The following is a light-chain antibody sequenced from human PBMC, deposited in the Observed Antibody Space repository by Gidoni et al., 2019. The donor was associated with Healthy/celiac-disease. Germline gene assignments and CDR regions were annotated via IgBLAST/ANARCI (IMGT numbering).Light chain of an antibody. CDR2: DNN. Sequence: QSVLTQPPSVSAAPGQKDTISCSGSSSNIGKNYVSWYQQLPGTAPKLLIYDNNKRPSGIPDRFSCSQSGTSATLGITGLQTGDEADYYCGTWDSSLSAVWVFGGGTKLTVL. CDR3: GTWDSSLSAVWV. CDR1: SSNIGKNY. J-gene: IGLJ3*02. V-gene: IGLV1-51*01.